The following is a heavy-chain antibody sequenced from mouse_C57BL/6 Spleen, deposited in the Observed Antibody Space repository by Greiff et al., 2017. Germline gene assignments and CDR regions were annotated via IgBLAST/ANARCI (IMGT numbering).Heavy chain of an antibody. V-gene: IGHV1-74*01. D-gene: IGHD1-1*01. CDR2: IHPSDSDT. J-gene: IGHJ3*01. CDR1: GYTFTSYW. Sequence: QVQLQQPGAELVKPGASVKVSCKASGYTFTSYWMHWVKQRPGQGLEWIGRIHPSDSDTNYNQKFKGKATLTVDKSSSTAYMQLSSLTSEDSAVYYCAMGYYGSSYSWFAYWGQGTLVTVSA. CDR3: AMGYYGSSYSWFAY.